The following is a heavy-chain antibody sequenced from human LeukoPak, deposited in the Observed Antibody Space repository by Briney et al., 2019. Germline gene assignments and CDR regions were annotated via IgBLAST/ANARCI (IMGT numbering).Heavy chain of an antibody. V-gene: IGHV3-7*05. CDR2: IKEDGSEK. D-gene: IGHD1-26*01. CDR1: GFTFSNYS. J-gene: IGHJ4*02. Sequence: GGSLRLSCAASGFTFSNYSMTWVRQAPGKGLEWVANIKEDGSEKYYVDSVKGRFTISRDNAKNSLYLQMNSLRAEDTAVYYCARAIVRVTSAYWGQGTLITVSS. CDR3: ARAIVRVTSAY.